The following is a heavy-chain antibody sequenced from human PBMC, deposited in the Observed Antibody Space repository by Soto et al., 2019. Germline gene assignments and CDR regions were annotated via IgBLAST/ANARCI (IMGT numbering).Heavy chain of an antibody. CDR3: ARGSRRSSYGVFDY. CDR2: IYYSGST. J-gene: IGHJ4*02. D-gene: IGHD3-3*02. CDR1: GGSINGYY. V-gene: IGHV4-59*01. Sequence: SETLSLTCTVSGGSINGYYWSWIRQPPGKGLEWIGYIYYSGSTDYNPSLKSRVIISGDTSKNQFSLKLTSVTAADTAVYYCARGSRRSSYGVFDYWGQGALVTVSS.